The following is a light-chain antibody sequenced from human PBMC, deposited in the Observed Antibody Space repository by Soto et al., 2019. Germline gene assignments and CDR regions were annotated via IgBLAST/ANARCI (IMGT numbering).Light chain of an antibody. CDR3: CSFTSSTTYV. Sequence: QSVLPQPASVSGSLGQSITISCTGTSSDVGGYNYVSWYQQQPGKAPKLMISEVSNRPSGISNRFSGSKSGNTASLIISGLQAEDEADYYCCSFTSSTTYVFGTGTKVTVL. CDR1: SSDVGGYNY. CDR2: EVS. J-gene: IGLJ1*01. V-gene: IGLV2-14*01.